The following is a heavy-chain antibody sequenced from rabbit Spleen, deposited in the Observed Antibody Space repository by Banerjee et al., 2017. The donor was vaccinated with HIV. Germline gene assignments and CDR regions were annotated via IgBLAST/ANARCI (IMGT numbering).Heavy chain of an antibody. CDR2: VDPVFGAT. CDR1: GLDFSSSYW. D-gene: IGHD8-1*01. CDR3: VRDTGSSFSSYGMDL. J-gene: IGHJ6*01. V-gene: IGHV1S40*01. Sequence: QSLEESGGDLVKPGASLTLTCTASGLDFSSSYWICWVRQVSGKGLEWIGYVDPVFGATYYANSVKGRFTISRDNAQNTVFLQMTSLTAADTATYFCVRDTGSSFSSYGMDLWGQGTLVTVS.